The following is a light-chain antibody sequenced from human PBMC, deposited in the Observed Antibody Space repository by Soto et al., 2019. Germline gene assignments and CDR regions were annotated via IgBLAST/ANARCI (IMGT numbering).Light chain of an antibody. Sequence: EIVMTQSPATLSVSPGERATLSCRASQSVSSNLAWYQQKPGQAPRLLIYGASTRATGIPARFSGSGSGTECTLPISSLQSEDFAVYYCQQDNNWPPWTFGQGTKVELK. CDR3: QQDNNWPPWT. CDR1: QSVSSN. CDR2: GAS. V-gene: IGKV3-15*01. J-gene: IGKJ1*01.